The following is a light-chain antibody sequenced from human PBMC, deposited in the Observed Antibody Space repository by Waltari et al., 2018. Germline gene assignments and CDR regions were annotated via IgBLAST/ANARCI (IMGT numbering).Light chain of an antibody. CDR2: EVS. Sequence: EIVMTQPPLSLAVTPGQPASISCKSTLSLLHTDGKAYVYWYVQKSGQSPQLLIYEVSSRFSGVPHRFSGSGSETDFTLKISRVEPEDVGIYYCMQGLNIPYTFGQGTKLEMK. V-gene: IGKV2-29*03. J-gene: IGKJ2*01. CDR3: MQGLNIPYT. CDR1: LSLLHTDGKAY.